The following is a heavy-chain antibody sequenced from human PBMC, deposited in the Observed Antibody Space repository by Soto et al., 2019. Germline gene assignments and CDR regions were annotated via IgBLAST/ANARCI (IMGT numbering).Heavy chain of an antibody. CDR1: GGSISSGGYY. CDR2: IYYSGST. CDR3: ARGRTSITIFGVVISYFDY. J-gene: IGHJ4*02. V-gene: IGHV4-31*03. Sequence: SETLSLTCTVSGGSISSGGYYWSWIRQHPGKGLEWIGYIYYSGSTYYNPSLKSRVTISVDTSKNQFSLKLSSVTAADTAVYYCARGRTSITIFGVVISYFDYWGQGTLVTVSS. D-gene: IGHD3-3*01.